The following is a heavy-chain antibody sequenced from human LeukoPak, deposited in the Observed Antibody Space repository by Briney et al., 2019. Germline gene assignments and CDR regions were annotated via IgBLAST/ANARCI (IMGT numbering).Heavy chain of an antibody. D-gene: IGHD3-9*01. CDR2: IIPMFGTA. CDR1: GGTFSGYA. V-gene: IGHV1-69*01. J-gene: IGHJ3*01. CDR3: ARGLTAHADVFDV. Sequence: ASVKVSCKASGGTFSGYAFNWVRQAPGQGLEWMGGIIPMFGTADHAQKFQGRVTITADESTSTAYMEMSSLRSEDTAVYYCARGLTAHADVFDVWGQGTMVTVSS.